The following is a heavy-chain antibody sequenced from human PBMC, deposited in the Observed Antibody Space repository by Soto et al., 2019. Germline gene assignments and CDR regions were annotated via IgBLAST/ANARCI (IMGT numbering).Heavy chain of an antibody. CDR1: GVSISGTNW. J-gene: IGHJ4*02. CDR3: ARRRDALFDS. D-gene: IGHD2-2*01. CDR2: IYHSGST. Sequence: QVQLQESGPGLVKPSGTLSLTCAVSGVSISGTNWWTWVRQSPGKGLEWIGDIYHSGSTSYIPSLKSRLTISVDKSKNQFSLKLTSVTAADSDVYYCARRRDALFDSWGQGTLVTVSS. V-gene: IGHV4-4*02.